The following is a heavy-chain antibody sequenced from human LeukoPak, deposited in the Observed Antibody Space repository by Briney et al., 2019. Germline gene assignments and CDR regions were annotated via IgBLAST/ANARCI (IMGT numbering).Heavy chain of an antibody. V-gene: IGHV3-23*01. J-gene: IGHJ4*02. CDR2: INDDSYYT. CDR1: GFTFSTFA. CDR3: AKEMKAGGWPFDY. Sequence: GGSLRLSCTASGFTFSTFAMSWVRQAPGKGLEWVSGINDDSYYTYYADSVKGRFTISRDNSKNTLFLQMSSLRADDTALYYCAKEMKAGGWPFDYWGQGALVTVSS. D-gene: IGHD6-19*01.